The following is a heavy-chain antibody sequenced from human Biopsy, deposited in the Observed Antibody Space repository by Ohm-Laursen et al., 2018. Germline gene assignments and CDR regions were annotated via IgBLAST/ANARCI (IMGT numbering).Heavy chain of an antibody. V-gene: IGHV4-31*03. J-gene: IGHJ2*01. CDR2: IHYSGNT. CDR3: ARRPYGGTRYWYFDL. CDR1: GVSISTGGYY. Sequence: SQTLSLTCTVSGVSISTGGYYWTWIRQHPGTGLEWIGYIHYSGNTLYNPSLKSRLTISVDTSRNQFSLKLTSVTAADTAVYYCARRPYGGTRYWYFDLWGRGTLVTVSS. D-gene: IGHD4-23*01.